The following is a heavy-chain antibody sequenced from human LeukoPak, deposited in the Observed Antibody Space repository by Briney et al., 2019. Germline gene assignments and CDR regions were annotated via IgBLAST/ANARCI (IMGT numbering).Heavy chain of an antibody. CDR1: GFTFSSYS. V-gene: IGHV3-21*01. CDR3: ARALSGIAARSTETDY. CDR2: INSNGKYI. J-gene: IGHJ4*02. Sequence: GGSLRLSCAASGFTFSSYSMNWVRQAPGKGLEWVSLINSNGKYIYYADSVKGRFTISRDNAKNSLYLQMNSLRAEDTAVYYCARALSGIAARSTETDYWGQGSLVTVSS. D-gene: IGHD6-6*01.